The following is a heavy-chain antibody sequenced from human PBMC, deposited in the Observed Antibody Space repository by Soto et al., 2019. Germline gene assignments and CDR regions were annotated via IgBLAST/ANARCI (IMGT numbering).Heavy chain of an antibody. J-gene: IGHJ5*02. D-gene: IGHD3-10*01. V-gene: IGHV3-74*01. CDR2: INSDGSST. Sequence: PGGSLRLSCAASGFTFSSYWMHWVRQAPGKGLVWVSRINSDGSSTSYADSVKGRFTISRDNAKNTLYLQMNSLRAEDTAVYYCARDTSPPYYYGSGGFDPWGQGTLVTVSS. CDR1: GFTFSSYW. CDR3: ARDTSPPYYYGSGGFDP.